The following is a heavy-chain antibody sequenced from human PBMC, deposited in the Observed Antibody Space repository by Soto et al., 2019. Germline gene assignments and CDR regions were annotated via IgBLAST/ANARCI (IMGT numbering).Heavy chain of an antibody. D-gene: IGHD2-15*01. CDR1: GGSISSGGYY. CDR3: ARVVVAATHPGGWFDP. Sequence: TSETLSLTCTVSGGSISSGGYYWSWIRQHPGKGLEWIGYIYYSGSTYYNPSLKSRVTISVDTSKNQFSLKLSSVTAADTAVYYCARVVVAATHPGGWFDPWGQGTLVTVSS. V-gene: IGHV4-31*03. J-gene: IGHJ5*02. CDR2: IYYSGST.